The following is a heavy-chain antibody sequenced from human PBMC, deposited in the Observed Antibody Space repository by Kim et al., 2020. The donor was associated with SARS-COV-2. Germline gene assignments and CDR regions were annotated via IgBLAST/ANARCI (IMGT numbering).Heavy chain of an antibody. D-gene: IGHD2-21*02. J-gene: IGHJ5*02. V-gene: IGHV4-31*03. Sequence: SETLSLTCTVSGGSISSGGYYWSWIRQHPGKGLEWIGYIYYSGSTYYNPSLKSRVTISVDTSKNQFSLKLSSVTAADTAVYYCARVHIVVVTAKEGWFDPWGQGTLVTVSS. CDR3: ARVHIVVVTAKEGWFDP. CDR1: GGSISSGGYY. CDR2: IYYSGST.